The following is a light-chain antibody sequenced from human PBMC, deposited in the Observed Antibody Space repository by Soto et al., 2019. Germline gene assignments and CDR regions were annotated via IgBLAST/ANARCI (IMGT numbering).Light chain of an antibody. CDR3: QQYKNWPHT. V-gene: IGKV3-20*01. Sequence: EVVLTQSPGTLSLSPGERATLSCRASQSVGSTYLAWYQQKPGQAPRLLIYGASSRATGIPDRFSGSGSGTDFTLTISRLEPEDFAVYYCQQYKNWPHTFGQGTKVDIK. CDR1: QSVGSTY. CDR2: GAS. J-gene: IGKJ1*01.